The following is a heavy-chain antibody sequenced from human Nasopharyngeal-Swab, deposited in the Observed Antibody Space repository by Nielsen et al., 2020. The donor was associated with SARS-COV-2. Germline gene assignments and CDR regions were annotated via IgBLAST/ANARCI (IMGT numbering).Heavy chain of an antibody. V-gene: IGHV2-70*01. CDR2: IDWDDDK. CDR3: ARIPPVDFHFDF. D-gene: IGHD3/OR15-3a*01. Sequence: SGPTLVKPPQTLTLTCTFSGFSLTTSGMCVVWIRQPPGKALEWLALIDWDDDKYYSTSLNTRLTISKDTSKNQVVLTMTNMDPVDTATYYCARIPPVDFHFDFWGQGILVTVSS. CDR1: GFSLTTSGMC. J-gene: IGHJ4*02.